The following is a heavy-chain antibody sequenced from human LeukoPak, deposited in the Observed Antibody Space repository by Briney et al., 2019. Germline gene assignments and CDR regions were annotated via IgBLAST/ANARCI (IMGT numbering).Heavy chain of an antibody. D-gene: IGHD7-27*01. CDR2: INPDGRDT. V-gene: IGHV3-7*01. CDR1: SFTFSSYS. Sequence: GGPLRLSCAASSFTFSSYSMNWVRQAPGKGLEWVAHINPDGRDTYYVDSVKGRFTISRDNAQNSMYLQMNSLRVEDTAVYYCTSWGDTTAEYFQRWGQGTLVTVSS. J-gene: IGHJ1*01. CDR3: TSWGDTTAEYFQR.